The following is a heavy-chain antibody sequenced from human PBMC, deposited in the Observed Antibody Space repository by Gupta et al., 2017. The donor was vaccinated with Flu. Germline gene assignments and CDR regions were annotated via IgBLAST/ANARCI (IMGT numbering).Heavy chain of an antibody. J-gene: IGHJ3*02. Sequence: QVQLQQWGAGLLKPSETLSLTCAVYGGSFSGYYWSWIRQPPGKGLEWIGEINHSGSTNYNPSLKSRVTISVDTSKNQFSLKLSSVTAADTAVYYCAREKYYYDSSGYYYVGAFDIWGQGTMVTVSS. V-gene: IGHV4-34*01. CDR1: GGSFSGYY. D-gene: IGHD3-22*01. CDR3: AREKYYYDSSGYYYVGAFDI. CDR2: INHSGST.